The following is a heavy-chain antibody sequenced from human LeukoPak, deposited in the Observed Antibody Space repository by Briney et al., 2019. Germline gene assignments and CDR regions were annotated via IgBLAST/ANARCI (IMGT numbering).Heavy chain of an antibody. CDR1: GFTFSSYG. Sequence: PGGSLRLSCAASGFTFSSYGMHWIRQAPGKGLEWVAFIRYDGSNKYYADSVKGRFTISRDNSKNTLYLQMNSLRAEDTAVYYCAKSSIVLVPAYYYDSSGYYDYWGQGTLVTVSS. CDR2: IRYDGSNK. CDR3: AKSSIVLVPAYYYDSSGYYDY. V-gene: IGHV3-30*02. D-gene: IGHD3-22*01. J-gene: IGHJ4*02.